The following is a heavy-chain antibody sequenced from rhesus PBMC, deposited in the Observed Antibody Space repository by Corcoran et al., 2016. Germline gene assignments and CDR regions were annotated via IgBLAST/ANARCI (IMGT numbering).Heavy chain of an antibody. CDR3: ARAPRTGYLLEF. CDR2: IYGSSTST. D-gene: IGHD2-39*01. CDR1: GGSISDSYR. J-gene: IGHJ1*01. Sequence: QVQLQESGPGVVKPSETLSLTCAVSGGSISDSYRWSWIRQPPGKGLEWIGYIYGSSTSTNYNPPLKSRVTISKDTSKNQFSLKLSSVTAADTAVYYCARAPRTGYLLEFWGQGALVTVSS. V-gene: IGHV4S10*01.